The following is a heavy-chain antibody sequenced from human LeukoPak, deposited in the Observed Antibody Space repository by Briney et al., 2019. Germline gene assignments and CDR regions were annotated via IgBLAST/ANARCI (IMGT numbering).Heavy chain of an antibody. J-gene: IGHJ4*02. CDR2: ISGNGDIT. V-gene: IGHV3-23*01. Sequence: GGSLRLSCAASRFTFNTYAVNWVRQAPGKGLEWVSAISGNGDITYYADSVRGRFTISGDNSKNTLYLQMNSLRAEDTAVYYCAKANVRFLERLSYYFDYWGQGTLVTVSS. CDR1: RFTFNTYA. CDR3: AKANVRFLERLSYYFDY. D-gene: IGHD3-3*01.